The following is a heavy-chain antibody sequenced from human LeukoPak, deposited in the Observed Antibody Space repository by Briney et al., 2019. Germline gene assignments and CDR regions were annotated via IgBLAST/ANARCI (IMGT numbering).Heavy chain of an antibody. CDR2: ISAYNGNT. J-gene: IGHJ3*02. CDR1: GYTFTSYG. Sequence: GASVKVSCKASGYTFTSYGISWVRQAPGQGLEWMGWISAYNGNTNYAQKLQGRVTMTTDTSTSTAYMELRSLRSDDTAVYYCARDLGKFVMVRGDAFDIWGQGTMVTVSS. V-gene: IGHV1-18*01. CDR3: ARDLGKFVMVRGDAFDI. D-gene: IGHD3-10*01.